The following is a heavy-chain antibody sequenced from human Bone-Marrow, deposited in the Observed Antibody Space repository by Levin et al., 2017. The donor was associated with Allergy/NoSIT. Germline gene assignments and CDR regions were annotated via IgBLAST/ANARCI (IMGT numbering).Heavy chain of an antibody. J-gene: IGHJ3*01. D-gene: IGHD1/OR15-1a*01. Sequence: SGPTLVKPTQTLTLACTFSGFSLSTSGVGVGWIRQPPGKALEWLALIYWDAEKRFSPSLKNRLTITKDTSKNQVVLTMTNMDPVDTATYYDVHSMEQHCNDDVCQTADAFDFWGQGTLVTVSS. V-gene: IGHV2-5*02. CDR1: GFSLSTSGVG. CDR2: IYWDAEK. CDR3: VHSMEQHCNDDVCQTADAFDF.